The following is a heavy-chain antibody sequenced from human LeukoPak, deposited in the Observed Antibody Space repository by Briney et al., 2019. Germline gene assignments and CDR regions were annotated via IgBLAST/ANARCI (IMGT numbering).Heavy chain of an antibody. V-gene: IGHV3-66*01. CDR3: ARGIGYYDSSGYYFDY. J-gene: IGHJ4*02. CDR2: IYSGGST. D-gene: IGHD3-22*01. Sequence: GGSLRLSCAASGFTVSSNYMSWVRQAPGKGLEWVSVIYSGGSTYCADSVKGRFTISRDNSKNTLYLQMNSLRAEDTAVYYCARGIGYYDSSGYYFDYWGQGTLVTVSS. CDR1: GFTVSSNY.